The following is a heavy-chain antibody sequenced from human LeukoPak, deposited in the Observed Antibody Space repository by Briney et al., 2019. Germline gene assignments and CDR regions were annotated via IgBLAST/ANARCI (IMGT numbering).Heavy chain of an antibody. V-gene: IGHV4-34*01. Sequence: PSETLSLTCAVYGGSFSGYYWSWIRQPPGKGLEWIGEINHSGSTNYNPSLKSRVTISVDTSKNQFSLKLSSVTAADTAVYYCARLRWIQKKNWFDPWGQGTLVTVSS. D-gene: IGHD5-18*01. J-gene: IGHJ5*02. CDR3: ARLRWIQKKNWFDP. CDR1: GGSFSGYY. CDR2: INHSGST.